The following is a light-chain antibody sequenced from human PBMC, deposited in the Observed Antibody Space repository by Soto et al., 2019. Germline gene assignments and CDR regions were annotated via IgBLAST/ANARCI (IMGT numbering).Light chain of an antibody. CDR1: QSVSTY. Sequence: EVGLTQSPATMSLYPGEGATLSCRASQSVSTYLGWYQQKPGQAPRLLIFEASKRATGIPDRISGSGSGTDFTLTISSLEPEDFAVYYCQQRGHWPRTFGQGTKVDIK. J-gene: IGKJ1*01. CDR3: QQRGHWPRT. CDR2: EAS. V-gene: IGKV3-11*01.